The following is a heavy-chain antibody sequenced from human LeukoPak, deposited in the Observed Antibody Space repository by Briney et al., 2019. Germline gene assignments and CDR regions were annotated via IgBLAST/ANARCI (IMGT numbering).Heavy chain of an antibody. Sequence: ASVKASCKASGYTFTDYYMHWVRQAPGQGFEWMGWINPNDGDTNYAQRFQGRVTMTRDTSISTAHMEVSRLRSDDTAVYYCARANFLYCSSSTCLFDYWGQGTLVTVSS. CDR1: GYTFTDYY. V-gene: IGHV1-2*02. CDR3: ARANFLYCSSSTCLFDY. D-gene: IGHD2-2*01. CDR2: INPNDGDT. J-gene: IGHJ4*02.